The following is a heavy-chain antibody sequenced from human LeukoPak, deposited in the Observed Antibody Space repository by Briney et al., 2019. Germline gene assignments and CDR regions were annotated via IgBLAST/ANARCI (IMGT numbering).Heavy chain of an antibody. V-gene: IGHV4-59*08. CDR1: GGSISSYY. D-gene: IGHD6-19*01. CDR2: IYYSRST. CDR3: ARHPVGAVAGTPRGRYWFDP. Sequence: TSETLSLTCTVSGGSISSYYWSWIRRPPGKGLEWIGYIYYSRSTNYNPSLKSRVTISVDTSKNQFSLKLSSVTAADTAVYYCARHPVGAVAGTPRGRYWFDPWGQGTLVTVSS. J-gene: IGHJ5*02.